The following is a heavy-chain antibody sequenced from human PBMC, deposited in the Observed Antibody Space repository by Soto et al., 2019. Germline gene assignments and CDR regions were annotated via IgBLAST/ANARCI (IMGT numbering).Heavy chain of an antibody. V-gene: IGHV3-30-3*01. CDR3: ARDANGFGESYPPLYYGMDV. Sequence: VQLVESGGGVVQPGRSLRLSCAASGFTFSSYAMHWVRQAPGKGLEWVAVISYDGSNKYYADSVKGRFTISRDNSKNTLYLQMNSLRAEDTAVYYCARDANGFGESYPPLYYGMDVWGQGTTVTVSS. J-gene: IGHJ6*02. CDR2: ISYDGSNK. D-gene: IGHD3-10*01. CDR1: GFTFSSYA.